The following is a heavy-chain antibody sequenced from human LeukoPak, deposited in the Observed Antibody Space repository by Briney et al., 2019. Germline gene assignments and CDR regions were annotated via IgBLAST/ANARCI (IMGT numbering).Heavy chain of an antibody. J-gene: IGHJ4*02. D-gene: IGHD6-19*01. CDR1: GFTFSSYA. CDR2: ISGSGGRT. Sequence: GGSLRLSCAASGFTFSSYAMSWVRQFPGKGLERVSAISGSGGRTYYADSVKGRFTISRDNSKNTLHLQMNSLRAEDTAVYYCAKGPLIEVAGTTWDYWGQGTLVTVSS. CDR3: AKGPLIEVAGTTWDY. V-gene: IGHV3-23*01.